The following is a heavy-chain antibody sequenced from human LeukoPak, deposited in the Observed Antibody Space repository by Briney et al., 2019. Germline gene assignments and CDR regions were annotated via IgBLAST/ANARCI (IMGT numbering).Heavy chain of an antibody. CDR3: ARDDPEDIVLLPAATVTRAFDI. CDR2: INQSGST. Sequence: SETLSLTCAVYGGSFSGYYWSWIRQPPGKGLEWIGEINQSGSTNYTPSLKSRVTISVDTSKNQFSLKLSSVTAADTAVYYCARDDPEDIVLLPAATVTRAFDIWGQGTMVTVSS. J-gene: IGHJ3*02. V-gene: IGHV4-34*01. CDR1: GGSFSGYY. D-gene: IGHD2-2*01.